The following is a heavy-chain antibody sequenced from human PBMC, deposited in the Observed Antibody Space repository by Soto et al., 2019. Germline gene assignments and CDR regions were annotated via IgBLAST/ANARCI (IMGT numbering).Heavy chain of an antibody. CDR3: ATSNYGERD. J-gene: IGHJ4*02. CDR1: GFTFSEYG. CDR2: VSGSGDST. Sequence: ELQVLESGGGLVQPGGSLRLTCAASGFTFSEYGTSWVRQAPGKGLEWVSFVSGSGDSTYYTDSVKGRFTISRDSSKNTVFLQMNSLRAEDTAVYYCATSNYGERDWGQGTLVTVSS. V-gene: IGHV3-23*01. D-gene: IGHD3-10*01.